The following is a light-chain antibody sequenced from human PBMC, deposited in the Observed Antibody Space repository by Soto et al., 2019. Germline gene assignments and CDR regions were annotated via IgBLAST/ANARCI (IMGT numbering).Light chain of an antibody. J-gene: IGKJ2*01. CDR1: QRVGTY. CDR2: GAS. V-gene: IGKV3-20*01. Sequence: EIVLTQSPGTLSLSPGETATLSCRASQRVGTYLAWHQQKFGQSPRLIIYGASERATGIPDRFSGSGSGTDFTLIISRLEPDDFAVYYCQQYGSSPYIFGQGTKLEMK. CDR3: QQYGSSPYI.